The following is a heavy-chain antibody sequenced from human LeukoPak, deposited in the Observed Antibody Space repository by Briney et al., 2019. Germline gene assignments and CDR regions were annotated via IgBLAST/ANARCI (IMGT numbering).Heavy chain of an antibody. Sequence: LGGSLRLSCAASGLTFSSYGMHWVRQAPGKGLEWVAFIRYDGSNKYYADSVKGRFTISRDSSKNTLYLQMNSLRAEDTAVYYCVTGYDFWSGSFDYWGQGTLVTVSS. CDR3: VTGYDFWSGSFDY. CDR1: GLTFSSYG. V-gene: IGHV3-30*02. CDR2: IRYDGSNK. J-gene: IGHJ4*02. D-gene: IGHD3-3*01.